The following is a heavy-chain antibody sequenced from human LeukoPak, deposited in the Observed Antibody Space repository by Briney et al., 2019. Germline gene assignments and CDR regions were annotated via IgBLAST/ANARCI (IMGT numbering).Heavy chain of an antibody. CDR3: ARDQLQLERGGWFDP. Sequence: SVKVSCKASGGTFSSYAISWVRQAPGHGLEWMGGIIPIFGTANYAQKFQGRVTITADESTSTAYMELSSLRSEDTAVYYCARDQLQLERGGWFDPWGQGTLVTVSS. D-gene: IGHD1-1*01. CDR2: IIPIFGTA. CDR1: GGTFSSYA. J-gene: IGHJ5*02. V-gene: IGHV1-69*13.